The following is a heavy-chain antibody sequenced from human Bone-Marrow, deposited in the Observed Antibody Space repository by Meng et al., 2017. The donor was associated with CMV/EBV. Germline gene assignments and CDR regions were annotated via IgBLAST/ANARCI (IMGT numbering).Heavy chain of an antibody. CDR1: GFTFSSYA. CDR3: AKLIDSSSNDY. J-gene: IGHJ4*02. CDR2: ISGSGGST. V-gene: IGHV3-23*01. D-gene: IGHD6-13*01. Sequence: GESLKISCAASGFTFSSYAMSWVRQAPGKGLEWVSAISGSGGSTYYADSVKGRFTISRDNSKNTLYLQMNSLRAEDTAVYYCAKLIDSSSNDYWGQGNLVTVSS.